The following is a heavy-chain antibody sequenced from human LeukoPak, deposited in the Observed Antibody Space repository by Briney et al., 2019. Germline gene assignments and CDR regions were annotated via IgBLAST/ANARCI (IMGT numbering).Heavy chain of an antibody. V-gene: IGHV1-2*06. Sequence: ASVKVSCKASGYIFTAYYMVWVRQAPGQGLEWMGRINPNSGVTKYAQKLQGRVTMTTDTSTSTAYMELRSLRSDDTAVYYCARVDDYDFWSGLPDYWGQGTLVTVSS. CDR2: INPNSGVT. D-gene: IGHD3-3*01. J-gene: IGHJ4*02. CDR3: ARVDDYDFWSGLPDY. CDR1: GYIFTAYY.